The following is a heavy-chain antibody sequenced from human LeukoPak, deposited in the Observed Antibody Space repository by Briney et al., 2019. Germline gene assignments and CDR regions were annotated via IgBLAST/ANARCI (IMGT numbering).Heavy chain of an antibody. CDR1: GLTFSSYA. V-gene: IGHV3-23*01. CDR2: ISGSSGHT. CDR3: AKVGFSEMEWLLYSDH. J-gene: IGHJ4*02. D-gene: IGHD3-3*01. Sequence: PGGSLRLSCAASGLTFSSYAMSWVRQAPGKELECVSAISGSSGHTYYADSVKGRFTISRDNSKNTLYLQMNSLRAEDTAVYYCAKVGFSEMEWLLYSDHWGQGTLVTVSS.